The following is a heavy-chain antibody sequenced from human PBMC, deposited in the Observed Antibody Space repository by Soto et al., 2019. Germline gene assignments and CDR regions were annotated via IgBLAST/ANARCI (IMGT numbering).Heavy chain of an antibody. J-gene: IGHJ6*02. V-gene: IGHV1-69*13. CDR3: ARGGGESIAAHIYYYSGMDV. CDR2: IIPIFGTA. Sequence: SVKVSCKASGGTFSSYAISWVRQAPGQGLEWMGGIIPIFGTANYAQKFQGRVTITADESTSTAYMELSSLRSEDTAVYYCARGGGESIAAHIYYYSGMDVWGQGTTVTVSS. D-gene: IGHD6-6*01. CDR1: GGTFSSYA.